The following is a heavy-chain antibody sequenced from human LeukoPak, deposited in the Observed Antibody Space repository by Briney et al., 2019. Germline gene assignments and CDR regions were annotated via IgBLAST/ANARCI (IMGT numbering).Heavy chain of an antibody. D-gene: IGHD3-10*01. CDR1: GGTFSSYA. CDR2: IIPIFGTA. J-gene: IGHJ4*02. CDR3: ARDPAYYYGSGRGFDY. V-gene: IGHV1-69*13. Sequence: LGASVKVSCKASGGTFSSYAISWVRQAPGQGLEWMGGIIPIFGTANYAQKFQGRVTITADESTSTAYMELSSLRSEDTAVYYCARDPAYYYGSGRGFDYWGQGTLVTVSS.